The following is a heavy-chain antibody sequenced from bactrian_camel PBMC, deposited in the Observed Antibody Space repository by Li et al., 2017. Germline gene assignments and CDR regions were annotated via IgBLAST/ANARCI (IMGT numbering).Heavy chain of an antibody. V-gene: IGHV3S55*01. CDR3: AVDQRLRGRPGGDCKGRHFGV. D-gene: IGHD1*01. Sequence: HVQLVESGGGSVQAGGSLRLSCAARGYTYDTYCMGWFRRPPGKEREGIAVIDSDGDTAYAESLKDRFTISHDNAKNTLYLEMNNLKPEDTAVYHCAVDQRLRGRPGGDCKGRHFGVWGQGTQVTVS. CDR1: GYTYDTYC. J-gene: IGHJ4*01. CDR2: IDSDGDT.